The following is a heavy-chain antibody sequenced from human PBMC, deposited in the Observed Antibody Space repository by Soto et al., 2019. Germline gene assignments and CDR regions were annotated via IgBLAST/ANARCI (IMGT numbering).Heavy chain of an antibody. CDR2: ISGSGGST. D-gene: IGHD2-15*01. CDR1: RFTFSSYA. Sequence: GGSLRLSCAASRFTFSSYAMSWVRQAPGKGLEWVSAISGSGGSTYYADSVKGRFTISRDNSKNTLYLQMNSLRAEDTAVYYCAKGIHIVVVVAALTDYWGQGTLVTVSS. CDR3: AKGIHIVVVVAALTDY. V-gene: IGHV3-23*01. J-gene: IGHJ4*02.